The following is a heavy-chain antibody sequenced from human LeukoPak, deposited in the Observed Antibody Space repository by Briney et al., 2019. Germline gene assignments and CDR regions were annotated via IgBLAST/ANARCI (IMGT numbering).Heavy chain of an antibody. CDR1: GGSISSYY. D-gene: IGHD5-12*01. J-gene: IGHJ6*02. CDR3: VRDLVATIDHCYYGMDV. V-gene: IGHV4-59*01. CDR2: IYNSVRT. Sequence: SETLSLTCTVSGGSISSYYWSWIRQPPGKGLEWIGYIYNSVRTNYNPSLKSRVTISVDTSKNQLSLKLSSVTAADTAVYFCVRDLVATIDHCYYGMDVWGQGTTVTVSS.